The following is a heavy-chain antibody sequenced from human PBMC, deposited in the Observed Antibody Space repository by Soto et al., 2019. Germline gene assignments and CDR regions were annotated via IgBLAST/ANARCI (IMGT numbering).Heavy chain of an antibody. CDR2: IYHSGST. CDR1: GGSISSSNW. CDR3: ARAEMATIISNYYYGMDV. J-gene: IGHJ6*02. D-gene: IGHD5-12*01. V-gene: IGHV4-4*02. Sequence: QVQLQESGPGLVKPSGTLSLTCAVSGGSISSSNWWSWVRQPPAKGLEWIGEIYHSGSTNYNPSLKSRVTISVDKSKNQFSLKLSSVTAADTAVYYCARAEMATIISNYYYGMDVWGQGTTVTVSS.